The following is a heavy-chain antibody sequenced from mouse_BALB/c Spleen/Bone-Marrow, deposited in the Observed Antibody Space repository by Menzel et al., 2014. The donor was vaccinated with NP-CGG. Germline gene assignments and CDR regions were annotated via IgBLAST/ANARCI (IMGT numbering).Heavy chain of an antibody. D-gene: IGHD1-1*01. CDR2: ISTYYGNT. CDR1: SYTFTDYA. Sequence: QVQLRQSGPELVRPGVSVKISCKGSSYTFTDYAMHWVKQSHAKSLEWIGVISTYYGNTNYNQKFKGKATMTVDKSPSTAYMELARLTSEDSAVYYRARGLLLLDYWGQGTSVTVSS. CDR3: ARGLLLLDY. V-gene: IGHV1-67*01. J-gene: IGHJ4*01.